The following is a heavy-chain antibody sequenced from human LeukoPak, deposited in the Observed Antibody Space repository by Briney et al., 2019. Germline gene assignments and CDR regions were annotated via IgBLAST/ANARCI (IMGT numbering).Heavy chain of an antibody. CDR2: MSVSSGLI. J-gene: IGHJ4*02. CDR1: GFTFSFYS. D-gene: IGHD3-10*01. CDR3: AREFGGSASEAGY. V-gene: IGHV3-21*01. Sequence: TGGSLRLSCAASGFTFSFYSMNWVRQAPGKGLEWVSSMSVSSGLIYYADSVKGRFTVSRDNAKNSLYLQMNSLRAEDTAVYYCAREFGGSASEAGYWGQGTLVTVSS.